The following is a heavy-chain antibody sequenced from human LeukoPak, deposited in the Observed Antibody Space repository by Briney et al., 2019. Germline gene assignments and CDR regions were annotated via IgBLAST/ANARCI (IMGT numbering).Heavy chain of an antibody. CDR3: ARKGAAAGTVDY. J-gene: IGHJ4*02. CDR2: IYYSGST. D-gene: IGHD6-13*01. Sequence: SETLSLTCTVSGGSISSGGYYWSWIRQHPGKGLEWIGYIYYSGSTYYNPSLKSRVTISVDTSKNQFSLKLSPVTAADTAVYYCARKGAAAGTVDYWGQGTLVTVSS. V-gene: IGHV4-31*03. CDR1: GGSISSGGYY.